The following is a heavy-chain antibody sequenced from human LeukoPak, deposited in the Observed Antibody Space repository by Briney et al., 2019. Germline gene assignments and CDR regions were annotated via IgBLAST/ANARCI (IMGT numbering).Heavy chain of an antibody. CDR3: ARDRTRDGYNYGGSSYYYGLDV. Sequence: SETLSLTCTVSGVPITTFYWSWIRQPPGKGLEWIGSVSYAGSTNYNPSLKSRVTLSIDTSNNQFSLSLRSVTTADTGLYFCARDRTRDGYNYGGSSYYYGLDVWGRGTTVSVSS. CDR1: GVPITTFY. V-gene: IGHV4-59*01. J-gene: IGHJ6*02. D-gene: IGHD5-24*01. CDR2: VSYAGST.